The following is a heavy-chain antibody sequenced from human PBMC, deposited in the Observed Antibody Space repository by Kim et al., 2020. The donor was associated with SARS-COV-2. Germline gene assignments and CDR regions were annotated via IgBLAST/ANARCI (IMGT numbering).Heavy chain of an antibody. Sequence: SRVTISVDTSNNQFSLKLSSVTAADTAVYYCARATCGGECYRFPRNWFDPWGQGTLVTVSS. J-gene: IGHJ5*02. V-gene: IGHV4-31*02. CDR3: ARATCGGECYRFPRNWFDP. D-gene: IGHD2-21*01.